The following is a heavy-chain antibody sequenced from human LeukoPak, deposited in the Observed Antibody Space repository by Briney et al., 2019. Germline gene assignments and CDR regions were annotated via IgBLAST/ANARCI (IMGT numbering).Heavy chain of an antibody. V-gene: IGHV3-7*01. Sequence: GGSLRLSCAPSGSTFSTAGITWVGRPPGKGLEWLGNINEGGSVTNYVDSVRGRFSISRDNAKNTMYLQMSSLRVEDTAVYYCARDHHFGALDYWGQGTLVTVSS. CDR3: ARDHHFGALDY. CDR1: GSTFSTAG. D-gene: IGHD1-26*01. CDR2: INEGGSVT. J-gene: IGHJ4*02.